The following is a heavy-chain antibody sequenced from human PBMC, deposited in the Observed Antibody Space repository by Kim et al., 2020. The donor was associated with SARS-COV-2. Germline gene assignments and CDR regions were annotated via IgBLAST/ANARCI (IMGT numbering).Heavy chain of an antibody. D-gene: IGHD1-26*01. J-gene: IGHJ4*02. CDR2: ISYDGINK. CDR3: ARDHYSGNYYGTSFGL. CDR1: GFTFSRYS. V-gene: IGHV3-30*01. Sequence: GGSLRLSCAASGFTFSRYSIHWVRQAPGKGLEWVSVISYDGINKYYADSVKGRCTISRENSKNTVYLQMNSLRGEDTAVYYCARDHYSGNYYGTSFGLWGQGTLVTVSS.